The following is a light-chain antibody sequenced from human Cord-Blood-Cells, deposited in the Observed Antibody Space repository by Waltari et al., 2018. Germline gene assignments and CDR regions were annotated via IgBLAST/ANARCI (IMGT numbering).Light chain of an antibody. CDR1: HSDVGGYNY. CDR2: EVS. Sequence: QSALTPPASVSGSPGQSITHPCTGTHSDVGGYNYVSWYQQHPGKAPKLMIYEVSNRPSGVSNRFSGSKSGNTASLTISGLQAEDEADYYCSSYTSSSTLVFGGGTKLTVL. V-gene: IGLV2-14*01. J-gene: IGLJ2*01. CDR3: SSYTSSSTLV.